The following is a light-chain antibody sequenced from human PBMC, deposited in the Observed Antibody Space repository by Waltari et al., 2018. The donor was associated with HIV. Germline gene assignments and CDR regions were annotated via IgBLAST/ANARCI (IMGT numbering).Light chain of an antibody. CDR1: SSDVGAYNS. CDR3: CSYAGSLYV. V-gene: IGLV2-11*01. CDR2: DVT. J-gene: IGLJ1*01. Sequence: QSALTQPRSVSGSPGQSVTMSCTGTSSDVGAYNSVSWYQPTPGKAPKPMIYDVTKRPSGVPERFSGSKSGNTASLTISGLQAEDEADYYCCSYAGSLYVFGTGTKVTVL.